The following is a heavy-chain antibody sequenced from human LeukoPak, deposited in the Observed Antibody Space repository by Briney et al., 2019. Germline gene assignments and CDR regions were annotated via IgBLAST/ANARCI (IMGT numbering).Heavy chain of an antibody. V-gene: IGHV1-2*02. CDR1: GYTFTGYY. Sequence: ASVKVSCKASGYTFTGYYMHWLRQAPGQGLEWMGWINPNSGGTNYAQKFQGGVTMTRDTSISTAYMELSRLRSDGTAVYYCARAKSHYDFWSGYPDYYYGMDVWGQGTTVTVSS. CDR2: INPNSGGT. D-gene: IGHD3-3*01. CDR3: ARAKSHYDFWSGYPDYYYGMDV. J-gene: IGHJ6*02.